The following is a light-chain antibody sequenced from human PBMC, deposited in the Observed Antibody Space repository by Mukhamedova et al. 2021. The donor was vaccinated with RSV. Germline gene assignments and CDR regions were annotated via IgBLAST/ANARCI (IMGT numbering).Light chain of an antibody. V-gene: IGKV3-20*01. CDR2: GAS. CDR3: QQYGSSPRT. CDR1: QSVSSSY. Sequence: GERATLSCRASQSVSSSYLAWYQQKPGQAPRLLIYGASSRATGIPDGFSGSGSGTDFTLTISRLEPEDFAVYYCQQYGSSPRTFG. J-gene: IGKJ1*01.